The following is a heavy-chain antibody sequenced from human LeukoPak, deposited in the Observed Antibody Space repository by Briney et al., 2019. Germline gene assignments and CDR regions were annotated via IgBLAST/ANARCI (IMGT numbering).Heavy chain of an antibody. Sequence: GASLQISCKGSGYIFTSYWIGWVRQLPGKGQEWMGSIYPGDSDTRYSPSFQGQVPISADKSISTAYLQWSSLKASDTAMYYCARRSGSFQGDYNFDYWGQGTLVTVSS. CDR1: GYIFTSYW. D-gene: IGHD1-26*01. CDR3: ARRSGSFQGDYNFDY. V-gene: IGHV5-51*01. CDR2: IYPGDSDT. J-gene: IGHJ4*02.